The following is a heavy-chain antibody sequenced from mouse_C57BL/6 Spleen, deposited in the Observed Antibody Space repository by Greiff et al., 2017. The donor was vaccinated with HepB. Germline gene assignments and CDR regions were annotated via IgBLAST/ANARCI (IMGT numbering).Heavy chain of an antibody. Sequence: VQLQQSGPELVKPGASVKISCKASGYAFSSSWMNWVKQRPGKGLEWIGRIYPGDGDTNYNGKFKGKATLTADKSSSTAYMQLSSLTSEDSAVYFCARWFSYYFDYWGQGTTLPVSS. D-gene: IGHD2-2*01. J-gene: IGHJ2*01. CDR1: GYAFSSSW. CDR2: IYPGDGDT. V-gene: IGHV1-82*01. CDR3: ARWFSYYFDY.